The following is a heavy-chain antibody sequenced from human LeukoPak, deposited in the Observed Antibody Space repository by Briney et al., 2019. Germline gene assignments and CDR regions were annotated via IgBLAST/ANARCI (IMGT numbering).Heavy chain of an antibody. CDR2: IKQDGSEK. V-gene: IGHV3-7*01. J-gene: IGHJ6*03. Sequence: GGSLRLSCAASGFTFSSYWMSWVRQAPGKGLEWVANIKQDGSEKYYADSVKGRFTISRDNAKNSLYLQMNSLRAEDTAVYYCARETYYDSSGYYLSHYYYYMDVWGKGTTVTVSS. D-gene: IGHD3-22*01. CDR3: ARETYYDSSGYYLSHYYYYMDV. CDR1: GFTFSSYW.